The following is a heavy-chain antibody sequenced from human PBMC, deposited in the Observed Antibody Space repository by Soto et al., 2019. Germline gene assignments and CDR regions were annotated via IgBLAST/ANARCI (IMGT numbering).Heavy chain of an antibody. CDR3: ARDANNYYDSSGYYNNYGMDV. V-gene: IGHV1-18*01. CDR2: ISAYNGNT. CDR1: GYTFTSYG. Sequence: GALVKVSCKASGYTFTSYGISWVRQAPGQGLEWMGWISAYNGNTNYAQKLQGRVTMTTDTSTSTAYMELRSLRSDDTAVYYCARDANNYYDSSGYYNNYGMDVWGQGTTVTVSS. J-gene: IGHJ6*02. D-gene: IGHD3-22*01.